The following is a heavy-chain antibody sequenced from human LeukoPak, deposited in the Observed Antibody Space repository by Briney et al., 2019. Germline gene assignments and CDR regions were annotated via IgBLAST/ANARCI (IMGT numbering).Heavy chain of an antibody. CDR3: ARDVQLVSPHYYYYYMDV. J-gene: IGHJ6*03. V-gene: IGHV4-38-2*02. Sequence: SETLSLTCTVSGYSISSGYYWGWIRQPPWKGLEWIGSIYHSGSTYYNPSLKSRVTISVDTSKNQFSLKLSSVTAADTAVYYCARDVQLVSPHYYYYYMDVWGKGTTVTVSS. CDR2: IYHSGST. D-gene: IGHD6-6*01. CDR1: GYSISSGYY.